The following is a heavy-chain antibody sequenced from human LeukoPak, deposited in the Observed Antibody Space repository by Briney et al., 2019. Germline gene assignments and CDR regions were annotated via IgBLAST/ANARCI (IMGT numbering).Heavy chain of an antibody. CDR2: ISGSGDGT. CDR1: GFTFSSYA. V-gene: IGHV3-23*01. Sequence: GGSLRLSCAASGFTFSSYAMSWVRQAPGKGLEWVSAISGSGDGTFYADSVKGRFTISRDNAKNSLYLQMNSLRAEDTAVYYCARDSYYYYGMDVWGQGTTVTVSS. J-gene: IGHJ6*02. CDR3: ARDSYYYYGMDV.